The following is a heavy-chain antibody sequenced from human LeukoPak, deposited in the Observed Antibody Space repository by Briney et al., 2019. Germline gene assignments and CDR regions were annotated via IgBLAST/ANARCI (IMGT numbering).Heavy chain of an antibody. J-gene: IGHJ6*03. CDR3: ARGPNHYYYMDF. CDR2: INPDGDVT. D-gene: IGHD2-8*01. Sequence: ASVKVSCKASGYSFTGYYIHWVRQAPGQGLEWMGWINPDGDVTKSAQKFQGRVTMTTDKSINTVFMELSGLTSDDTALYYCARGPNHYYYMDFWGKGTTVSVSS. V-gene: IGHV1-2*02. CDR1: GYSFTGYY.